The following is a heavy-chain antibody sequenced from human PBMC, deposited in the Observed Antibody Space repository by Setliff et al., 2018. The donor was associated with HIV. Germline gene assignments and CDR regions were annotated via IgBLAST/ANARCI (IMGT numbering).Heavy chain of an antibody. Sequence: SETLSLTCTVSGGSISGFHWSWIRQSPGKGLEWIGYIYTGGSTNYNPYLKSRGTISVDTSKNQFSLKLSSVTAADTAVYYCARGYNHPDYYYYYYRDVWGKGTTVTVSS. V-gene: IGHV4-59*01. J-gene: IGHJ6*03. CDR2: IYTGGST. D-gene: IGHD1-20*01. CDR3: ARGYNHPDYYYYYYRDV. CDR1: GGSISGFH.